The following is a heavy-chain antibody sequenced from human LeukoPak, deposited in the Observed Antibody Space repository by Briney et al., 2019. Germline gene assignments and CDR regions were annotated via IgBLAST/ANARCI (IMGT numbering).Heavy chain of an antibody. CDR3: ARDQSSSWYVAWFDP. Sequence: GGPLRLSCAASGFTFSSYWMHWVRQAPGKGLVWVSRMNNDESHTTYADSVKGRFTISRDNAKNTLYLQMNSLRVEDTAVYYCARDQSSSWYVAWFDPWGQGTLVTVSS. CDR1: GFTFSSYW. CDR2: MNNDESHT. V-gene: IGHV3-74*01. J-gene: IGHJ5*02. D-gene: IGHD6-13*01.